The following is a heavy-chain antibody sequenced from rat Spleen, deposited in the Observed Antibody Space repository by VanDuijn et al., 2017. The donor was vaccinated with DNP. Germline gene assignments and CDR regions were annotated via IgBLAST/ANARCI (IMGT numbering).Heavy chain of an antibody. J-gene: IGHJ4*01. Sequence: EVQLQESGPGLVKPSQSLSLTCSVTGYSITSDYWGWIRKFPGNKMEWIGHISYSGRTTYNPSLKSRISITRDTSKNQFFLQVNAVTTEDTASYYCAGWPGYNPPYAMDAWGQGTSVTVSS. CDR3: AGWPGYNPPYAMDA. V-gene: IGHV3-1*01. D-gene: IGHD1-4*01. CDR1: GYSITSDY. CDR2: ISYSGRT.